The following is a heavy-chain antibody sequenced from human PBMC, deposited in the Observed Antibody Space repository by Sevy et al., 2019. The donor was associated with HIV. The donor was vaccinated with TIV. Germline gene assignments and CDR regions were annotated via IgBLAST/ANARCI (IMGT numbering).Heavy chain of an antibody. J-gene: IGHJ4*02. CDR2: IYYSGST. CDR3: ARESIAAAGTDY. CDR1: GGSVSSGSYY. Sequence: SDTLSLTCTVSGGSVSSGSYYWSWIRQPPGKGLEWIGYIYYSGSTNYNPSLKSRVTISVDTSKNQFSLKLSSVTAADTAVYYCARESIAAAGTDYWGQGTLVTVSS. V-gene: IGHV4-61*01. D-gene: IGHD6-13*01.